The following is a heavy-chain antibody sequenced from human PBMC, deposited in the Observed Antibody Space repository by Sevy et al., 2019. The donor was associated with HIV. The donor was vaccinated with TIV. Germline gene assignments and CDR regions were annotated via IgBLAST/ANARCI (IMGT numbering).Heavy chain of an antibody. CDR3: ARDNSGYFFFDY. J-gene: IGHJ4*02. Sequence: GALKLSCAASGFTFGSYTLHWVRQAPGKGLEWVELISQTYDGSKKYYIDSVQGRFTISRDNSKNTLYLQMDSLRPEDTAVYYCARDNSGYFFFDYWGQGTLVTVSS. D-gene: IGHD3-22*01. V-gene: IGHV3-30-3*01. CDR2: ISQTYDGSKK. CDR1: GFTFGSYT.